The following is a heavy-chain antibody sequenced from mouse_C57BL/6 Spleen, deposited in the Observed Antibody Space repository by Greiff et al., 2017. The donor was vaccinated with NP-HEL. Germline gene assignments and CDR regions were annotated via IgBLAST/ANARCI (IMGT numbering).Heavy chain of an antibody. CDR2: IHPNSGST. Sequence: VQLQQPGAELVKPGASVKLSCKASGYTFTSYWMHWVKQRPGQGLEWIGMIHPNSGSTNYNEKFKSKATLTVDKSSSTAYMQLSSLTSEDSEVYYCARRRDGYYVDYWGQGTTLTGSS. CDR3: ARRRDGYYVDY. D-gene: IGHD2-3*01. CDR1: GYTFTSYW. J-gene: IGHJ2*01. V-gene: IGHV1-64*01.